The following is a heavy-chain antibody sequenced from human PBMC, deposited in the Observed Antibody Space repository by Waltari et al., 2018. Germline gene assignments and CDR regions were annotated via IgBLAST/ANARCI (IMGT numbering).Heavy chain of an antibody. CDR1: GLTFSKFW. D-gene: IGHD3-10*01. CDR3: ARDRGYFDY. CDR2: VEGEGGEK. V-gene: IGHV3-7*01. Sequence: EVQLVESGGGLVQPGGSLRLSCAASGLTFSKFWMCWVGKAQGKGLARVASVEGEGGEKCYVDCLKGRIIISGDNAKNSPYLQMNSLRVEYTAVYYCARDRGYFDYWGRGTLVTVSS. J-gene: IGHJ4*02.